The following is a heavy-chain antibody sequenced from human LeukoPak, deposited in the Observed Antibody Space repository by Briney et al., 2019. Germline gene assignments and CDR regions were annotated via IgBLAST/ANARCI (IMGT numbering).Heavy chain of an antibody. D-gene: IGHD3-9*01. CDR2: IYYSGTT. Sequence: PSETLSLTCTVSGDSISSSNYYWGWIRQPPGKGPEWIGSIYYSGTTYHNPSLKSRVTISVDTSRNQFSLKVSSVTDADTAVYYCARQRRYDYYMDVWGKGTTVIVSS. CDR3: ARQRRYDYYMDV. J-gene: IGHJ6*03. CDR1: GDSISSSNYY. V-gene: IGHV4-39*01.